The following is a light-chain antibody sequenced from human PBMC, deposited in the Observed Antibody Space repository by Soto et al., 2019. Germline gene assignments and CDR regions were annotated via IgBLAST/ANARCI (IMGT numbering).Light chain of an antibody. Sequence: EIVLTQSPGTLSLSPGERATLSCRASQSVSSSYLAWYQQKPGQAPRLLIYGASSRATGIPDRFSGSGSGTDFTITISRLEPEDLAVYYCQQYGSSPRGFGGGTKVEIK. CDR3: QQYGSSPRG. CDR2: GAS. V-gene: IGKV3-20*01. CDR1: QSVSSSY. J-gene: IGKJ4*01.